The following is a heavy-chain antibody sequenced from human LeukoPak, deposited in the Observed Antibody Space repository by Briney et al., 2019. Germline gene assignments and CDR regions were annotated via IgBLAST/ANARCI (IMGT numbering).Heavy chain of an antibody. D-gene: IGHD4-17*01. J-gene: IGHJ4*02. CDR3: ERDNHSGDYSLVDY. CDR1: GFTFSTYT. CDR2: ISSGSSYI. V-gene: IGHV3-21*01. Sequence: PGGSLRLSCAASGFTFSTYTMNWVRQAPGKGLEWVSSISSGSSYIYYADSVKGRFTISRDNAKNSLYLQMNSLRGEDTAVYYCERDNHSGDYSLVDYWGQGTLVTVSS.